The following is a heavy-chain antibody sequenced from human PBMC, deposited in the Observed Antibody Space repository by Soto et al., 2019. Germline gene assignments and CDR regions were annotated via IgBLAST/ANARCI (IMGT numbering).Heavy chain of an antibody. CDR1: GGSFSGYY. D-gene: IGHD3-10*01. CDR3: ARVFGYGSGSYLSTHYYYYGMDV. V-gene: IGHV4-34*01. CDR2: INHSGST. J-gene: IGHJ6*02. Sequence: PSETLSLTCAVYGGSFSGYYWSWIRQPPGKGLEWIGEINHSGSTNYNPSLKSRVTISVDTSKNQFSLKLSSVTAADTAVYYCARVFGYGSGSYLSTHYYYYGMDVWGQGTTVTVSS.